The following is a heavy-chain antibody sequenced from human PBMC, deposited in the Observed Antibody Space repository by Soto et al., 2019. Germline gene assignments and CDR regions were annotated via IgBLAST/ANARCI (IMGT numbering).Heavy chain of an antibody. CDR1: GGSISSYY. D-gene: IGHD3-9*01. V-gene: IGHV4-59*08. Sequence: SETLSLTCTVSGGSISSYYWSWIRQPPGKGLEWIGYIYYSGSTNYNPSLKSRVTISVDTSKNQFSLKLSSVTAADTAVYYCASERTYYDILTGYSSSGIFDICGQGTLVTVSS. J-gene: IGHJ3*02. CDR2: IYYSGST. CDR3: ASERTYYDILTGYSSSGIFDI.